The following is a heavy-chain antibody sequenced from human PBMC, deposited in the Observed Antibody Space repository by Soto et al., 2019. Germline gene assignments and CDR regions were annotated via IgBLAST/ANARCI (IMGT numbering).Heavy chain of an antibody. V-gene: IGHV3-23*01. CDR2: ISGSGGRT. CDR1: GFTFSSYA. Sequence: EVQLLESGGDLVQPGGSLRLSCAASGFTFSSYAMGWVRQAPGKGLEWVSGISGSGGRTDYADSVKGRFIISRDNSKNTLSLQMNSLRAEDTALYYCAKDAYNYAHTEYFNHWGQGTLVIVSS. D-gene: IGHD5-18*01. CDR3: AKDAYNYAHTEYFNH. J-gene: IGHJ1*01.